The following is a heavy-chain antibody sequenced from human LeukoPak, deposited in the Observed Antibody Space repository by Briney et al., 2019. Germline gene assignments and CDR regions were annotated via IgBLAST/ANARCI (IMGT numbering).Heavy chain of an antibody. CDR3: ARVKEYRGYLFGY. Sequence: ASVKVSCKASGYTFTGYYMHWVRQAPGQGLEWMGWINPNSGGTNYAQKFQGRVTMTRDTSISTAYVELSRLRSDDTAVYYCARVKEYRGYLFGYWGQGTLVTVSP. CDR2: INPNSGGT. CDR1: GYTFTGYY. J-gene: IGHJ4*02. D-gene: IGHD2-2*03. V-gene: IGHV1-2*02.